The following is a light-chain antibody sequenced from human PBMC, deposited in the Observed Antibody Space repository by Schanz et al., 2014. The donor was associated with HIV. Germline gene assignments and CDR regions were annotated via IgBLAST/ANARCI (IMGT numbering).Light chain of an antibody. CDR3: AAWDDSLSGWV. CDR1: SSNIGSNY. V-gene: IGLV1-47*01. CDR2: RND. Sequence: QSVLTQPPSASGTPGQRVTISCSGSSSNIGSNYVYWYQQLPGTAPKLLIYRNDQRPSGVPDRFSASKSGTSASLAISGLRSADEADYSCAAWDDSLSGWVFGGGTKLTVL. J-gene: IGLJ3*02.